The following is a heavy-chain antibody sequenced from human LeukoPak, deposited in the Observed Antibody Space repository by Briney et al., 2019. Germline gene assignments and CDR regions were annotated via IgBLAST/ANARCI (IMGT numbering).Heavy chain of an antibody. Sequence: ASVKVSCKASGGTFSSYANSWVRQAPGQGLEWMGGIIPIFGTANYAQKFQGRVTITADESTSTAYMELSSLRSEDTAVYYCARGPEYYDILTGGYYFDYWGQGTLVTVSS. CDR1: GGTFSSYA. J-gene: IGHJ4*02. CDR3: ARGPEYYDILTGGYYFDY. D-gene: IGHD3-9*01. CDR2: IIPIFGTA. V-gene: IGHV1-69*13.